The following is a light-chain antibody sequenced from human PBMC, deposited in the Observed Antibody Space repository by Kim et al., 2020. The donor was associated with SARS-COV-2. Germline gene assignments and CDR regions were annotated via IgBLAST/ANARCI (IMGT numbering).Light chain of an antibody. J-gene: IGKJ2*02. CDR3: QQYGSSPRT. CDR1: QSVSSNY. V-gene: IGKV3-20*01. Sequence: SPGERATRSCRASQSVSSNYLAWYQQKPGQAPRLLIYGASSRATGIPDRFSGSGSGTDFTLTISRLEPEDFAVYYCQQYGSSPRTFGQGTKLEI. CDR2: GAS.